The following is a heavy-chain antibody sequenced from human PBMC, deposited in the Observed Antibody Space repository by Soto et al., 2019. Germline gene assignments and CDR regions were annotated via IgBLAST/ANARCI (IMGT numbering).Heavy chain of an antibody. Sequence: GGSLRLSCAASGFTFSSYWMSWVRQAPGKGLEWVANIKQDGSEKYYVDSVKGRFTISRDNAKNSLYLQMNSLRAEDTAVYYCASGYCGGVFFPGLGYPCCMVFCCPGTMVTVS. D-gene: IGHD2-15*01. CDR3: ASGYCGGVFFPGLGYPCCMVF. CDR2: IKQDGSEK. V-gene: IGHV3-7*01. J-gene: IGHJ6*02. CDR1: GFTFSSYW.